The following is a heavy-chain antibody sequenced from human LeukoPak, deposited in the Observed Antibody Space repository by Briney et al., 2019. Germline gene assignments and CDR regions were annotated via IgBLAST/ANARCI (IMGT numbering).Heavy chain of an antibody. V-gene: IGHV1-46*01. CDR2: INPSGGST. D-gene: IGHD3-22*01. CDR3: ARGSGITMIVVVTPQDY. CDR1: GYTFTSYY. J-gene: IGHJ4*02. Sequence: GASVKVSCKASGYTFTSYYMHWVRQAPGQGLEWMGIINPSGGSTSYAQKFQGRVTMTRDTSTSTVYMELSSLRSEDTAVYYCARGSGITMIVVVTPQDYWGQGTLVTVSS.